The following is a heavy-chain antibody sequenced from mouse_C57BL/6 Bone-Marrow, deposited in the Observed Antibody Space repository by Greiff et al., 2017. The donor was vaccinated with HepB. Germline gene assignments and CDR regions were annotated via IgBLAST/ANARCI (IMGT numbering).Heavy chain of an antibody. Sequence: QVQLQQSGPELVKPGASVKISCKASGYAFSSSWMNWVKQRPGKGLEWIGRIYPGDGDTNYNGKFKGKATLAADKSSSTAYMQLSSLTSEDSAVYFCARAYDYWGQGTTLTVSS. V-gene: IGHV1-82*01. CDR1: GYAFSSSW. D-gene: IGHD6-5*01. J-gene: IGHJ2*01. CDR3: ARAYDY. CDR2: IYPGDGDT.